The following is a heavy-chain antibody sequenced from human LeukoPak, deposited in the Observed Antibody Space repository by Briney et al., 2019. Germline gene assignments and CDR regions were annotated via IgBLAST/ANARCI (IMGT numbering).Heavy chain of an antibody. CDR2: IYYSGST. V-gene: IGHV4-59*01. D-gene: IGHD5-12*01. J-gene: IGHJ3*02. CDR3: ARVLKGGYDWSCAFDI. Sequence: SETLSLTCTVSGGSISSYYWSWIRQPPGKGLEWIGYIYYSGSTDYNPSLKSRVTISVDTSKNQFSLKLSSVTAADTAVYYCARVLKGGYDWSCAFDIWGQGTKVTVSS. CDR1: GGSISSYY.